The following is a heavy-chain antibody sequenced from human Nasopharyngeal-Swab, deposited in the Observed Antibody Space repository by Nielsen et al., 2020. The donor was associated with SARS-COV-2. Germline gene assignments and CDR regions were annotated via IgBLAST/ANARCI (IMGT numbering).Heavy chain of an antibody. V-gene: IGHV3-48*04. Sequence: GGSLRLSCAASGFTFSSYSMNWVRQAPGKGLEWLSYISSSSSTIYYADSVKGRFTVSRDNARDSLYLQMNSLRGEDTAVYYCARGGYCSSTSCDTYYYYGMDVWGQGTTVTVSS. D-gene: IGHD2-2*02. CDR3: ARGGYCSSTSCDTYYYYGMDV. CDR2: ISSSSSTI. CDR1: GFTFSSYS. J-gene: IGHJ6*02.